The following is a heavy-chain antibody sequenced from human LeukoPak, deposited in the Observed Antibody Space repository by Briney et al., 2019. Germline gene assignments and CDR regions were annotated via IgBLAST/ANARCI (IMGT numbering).Heavy chain of an antibody. CDR3: ARDGYYDSRSENWFDP. CDR1: GYTFTSYA. Sequence: ASVKVSCKASGYTFTSYAMNWVRQAPGQGLEWMGWISTNTGNPTYAQGFTGRFVFSLDTSVGTAYLQISSLKAEDTAVYYCARDGYYDSRSENWFDPWGQGTLVTVSS. V-gene: IGHV7-4-1*02. D-gene: IGHD3-22*01. CDR2: ISTNTGNP. J-gene: IGHJ5*02.